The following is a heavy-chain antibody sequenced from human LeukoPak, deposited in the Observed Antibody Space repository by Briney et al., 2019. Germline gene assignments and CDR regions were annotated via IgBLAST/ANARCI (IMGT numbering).Heavy chain of an antibody. Sequence: SETLSLTCTVSGGSISSYYWSWIRQPPGKGLGWIGYIYYSGSTNYNPSLKSRVTISVDTSKNQFSLKLSSVTAADTAVYYCARGAAGTGVWFDPWGQGTLVTVSS. J-gene: IGHJ5*02. V-gene: IGHV4-59*01. CDR1: GGSISSYY. CDR3: ARGAAGTGVWFDP. D-gene: IGHD6-13*01. CDR2: IYYSGST.